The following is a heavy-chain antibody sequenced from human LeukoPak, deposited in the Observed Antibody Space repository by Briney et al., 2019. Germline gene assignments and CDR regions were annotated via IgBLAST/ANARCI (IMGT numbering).Heavy chain of an antibody. D-gene: IGHD4-23*01. CDR1: GYTFTSYY. CDR3: ARDRRWQPFDY. CDR2: INPNSGGT. Sequence: ASVKVSCKASGYTFTSYYMYWVRQAPGQGLEWMGRINPNSGGTNYAQKFQGRVTMTRDTSISTAYMELSRLRSDDTAVYYCARDRRWQPFDYWGQGTLVTVSS. V-gene: IGHV1-2*06. J-gene: IGHJ4*02.